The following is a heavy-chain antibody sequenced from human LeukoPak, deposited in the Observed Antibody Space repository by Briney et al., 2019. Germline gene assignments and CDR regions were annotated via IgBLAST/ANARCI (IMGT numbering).Heavy chain of an antibody. CDR2: IYPGDSDT. CDR3: ARTITMVRGVIIYPNYFDY. J-gene: IGHJ4*02. CDR1: GYSFTTNW. V-gene: IGHV5-51*01. D-gene: IGHD3-10*01. Sequence: GDSLKISCKGSGYSFTTNWIGWVRQMPGKGLEWMGIIYPGDSDTKYSPSFQGQVTISADKSISTAYLQWSSLEASDTAMYYCARTITMVRGVIIYPNYFDYWGQGTLVTVSS.